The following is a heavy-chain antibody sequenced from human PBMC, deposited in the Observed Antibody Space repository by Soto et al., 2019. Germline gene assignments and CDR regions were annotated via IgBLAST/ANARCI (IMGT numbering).Heavy chain of an antibody. CDR2: IWSDGSKK. CDR1: GFNFGSYG. V-gene: IGHV3-33*01. CDR3: ASTLIVPTVAYFDY. Sequence: QVQLVESGGGVVQPGKSLRLSCAASGFNFGSYGMHWVRQSPGTGLEWVAVIWSDGSKKYYADSVKGRFTISRDNSKRPVYLDMNSLRAEDTAVYYCASTLIVPTVAYFDYWGQGGQVSVSS. D-gene: IGHD4-17*01. J-gene: IGHJ4*02.